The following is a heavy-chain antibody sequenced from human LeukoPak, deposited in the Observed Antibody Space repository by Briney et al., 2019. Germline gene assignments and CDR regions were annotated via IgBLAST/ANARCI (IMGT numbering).Heavy chain of an antibody. J-gene: IGHJ3*02. CDR2: ISGSGGST. CDR1: GFTFSSYA. CDR3: AKEGAGNRLTDAFDI. D-gene: IGHD1-14*01. V-gene: IGHV3-23*01. Sequence: AGGSLRLPCAASGFTFSSYAMSWVRQAPGKGLEWVSAISGSGGSTYYADSVKGRFTISRDNSKNTLYLQMNSLRAEDTAVYYCAKEGAGNRLTDAFDIWGQGTMVTVSS.